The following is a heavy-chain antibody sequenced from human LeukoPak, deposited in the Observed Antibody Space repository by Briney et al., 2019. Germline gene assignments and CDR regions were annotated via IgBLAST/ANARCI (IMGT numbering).Heavy chain of an antibody. CDR2: IRSKTFGGTA. V-gene: IGHV3-49*03. CDR1: GFTFRDYA. CDR3: TQDH. J-gene: IGHJ4*02. Sequence: PGGSLSLSCTASGFTFRDYAMNWLRQAPGKGLEWVGFIRSKTFGGTAEYAASVKGRFTISRDDSKSIAYLEMNSLKTEDTGMSYCTQDHWGQGTLVTVSS.